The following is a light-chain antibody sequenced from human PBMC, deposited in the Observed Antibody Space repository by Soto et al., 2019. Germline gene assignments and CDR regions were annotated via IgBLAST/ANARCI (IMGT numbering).Light chain of an antibody. CDR2: GNN. J-gene: IGLJ1*01. CDR3: QSYDSSLSGSYV. V-gene: IGLV1-40*01. CDR1: SSNIGAGYD. Sequence: QSGLTQTPSVSGAPGQRVTISCTGSSSNIGAGYDVHWYQRLPGTAPKVLIYGNNNRPSGVPDRFSGSKSGTSASLAITGLQAEYETDYYCQSYDSSLSGSYVFGTGTKLTVL.